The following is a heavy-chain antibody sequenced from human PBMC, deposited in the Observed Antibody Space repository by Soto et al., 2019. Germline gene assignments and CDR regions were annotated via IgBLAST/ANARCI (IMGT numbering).Heavy chain of an antibody. CDR3: ATMHGTQLGN. CDR1: GGSFSSYS. V-gene: IGHV1-69*06. D-gene: IGHD6-13*01. J-gene: IGHJ4*02. Sequence: QVQLVQSGAEVKKPGSSVKVSCKASGGSFSSYSISWVRQAPGQGLEWMGAVIPIEDTVDYAQKFQGRVTITADKSTTTSYMELSSLRSEDTGIYYGATMHGTQLGNWGQGTQVSVSS. CDR2: VIPIEDTV.